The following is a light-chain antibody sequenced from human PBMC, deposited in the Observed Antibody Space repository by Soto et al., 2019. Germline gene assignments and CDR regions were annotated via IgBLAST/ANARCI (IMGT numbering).Light chain of an antibody. CDR3: QQRSYWPLT. J-gene: IGKJ4*01. Sequence: EIVLTQSPATLSLSPGERATLSCRASQSVRSYLAWYQHKAGQAPSLLIYDASNRATGIPARFSGSGSGTDFTLTISSLEPEDFAVYYCQQRSYWPLTFGGGTKVEIK. CDR2: DAS. CDR1: QSVRSY. V-gene: IGKV3-11*01.